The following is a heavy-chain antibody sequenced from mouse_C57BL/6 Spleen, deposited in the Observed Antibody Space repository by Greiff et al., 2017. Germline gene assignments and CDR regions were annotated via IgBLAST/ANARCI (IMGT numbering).Heavy chain of an antibody. J-gene: IGHJ2*01. CDR1: GYAFSSYW. CDR2: IYPGDGDT. D-gene: IGHD1-1*01. CDR3: ASYYYGSREYYFDY. Sequence: QVQLQQSGAELVKPGASVKISCKASGYAFSSYWMNWVKQRPGKGLEWIGQIYPGDGDTNYNGKFKGKATLTADKSSSTAYMQLSSLTSGESAVYFCASYYYGSREYYFDYWGQGTTLTVSS. V-gene: IGHV1-80*01.